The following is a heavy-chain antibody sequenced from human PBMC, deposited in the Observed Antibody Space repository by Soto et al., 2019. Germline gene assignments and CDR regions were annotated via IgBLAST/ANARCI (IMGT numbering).Heavy chain of an antibody. Sequence: GASVKVSCKASGYTFTSYAMHWVRQAPGQRLEWMGWINAGNGNTKYSQKFQGRVTITRDTSASTAYMELSSLRSEDTAVYYCARGGREWLPYYYYYYMDVWGKGTTVTVSS. CDR2: INAGNGNT. J-gene: IGHJ6*03. V-gene: IGHV1-3*01. CDR1: GYTFTSYA. CDR3: ARGGREWLPYYYYYYMDV. D-gene: IGHD3-3*01.